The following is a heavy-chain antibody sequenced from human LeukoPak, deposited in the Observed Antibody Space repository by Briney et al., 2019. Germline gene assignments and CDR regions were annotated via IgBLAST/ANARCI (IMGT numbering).Heavy chain of an antibody. Sequence: GGSLRLSCEASGFTFSAYAMTWVRQPPGKGLEWVGFVSYDGSKKFYADFVKGRFSISRDNSKNTLYVQMNSLGAEDTALYYCAKLGFDSSGSHSLVDYWGQGTPVTVSS. CDR1: GFTFSAYA. D-gene: IGHD3-22*01. CDR3: AKLGFDSSGSHSLVDY. CDR2: VSYDGSKK. J-gene: IGHJ4*02. V-gene: IGHV3-30*18.